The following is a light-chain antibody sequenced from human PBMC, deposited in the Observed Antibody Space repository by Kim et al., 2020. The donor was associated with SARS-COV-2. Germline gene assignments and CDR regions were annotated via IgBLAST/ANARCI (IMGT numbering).Light chain of an antibody. J-gene: IGKJ1*01. V-gene: IGKV1-9*01. CDR1: QDIRYH. Sequence: DIQLTQSPSFLSAAVGERVTITCRASQDIRYHLAWYQHNPDKAPKLLIYAASTLQTGVPSRFSGSGSGTEFTLMISSLQPEDFATYFCQQYNFYPRTFGQGTKVDIK. CDR2: AAS. CDR3: QQYNFYPRT.